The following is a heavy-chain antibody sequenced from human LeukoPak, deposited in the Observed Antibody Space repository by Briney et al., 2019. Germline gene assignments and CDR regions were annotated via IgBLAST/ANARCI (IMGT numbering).Heavy chain of an antibody. V-gene: IGHV3-74*01. Sequence: GGSLRLSYAASGFTFSSYWMHWVRQAPGKGLVWVSRINSDGSSTSYTDSVKGRFTISRDNAESTVSLQMNSLRAEDTAVYYCARGDCTSSTCFADYWGQGTLVTVSS. J-gene: IGHJ4*02. D-gene: IGHD2-2*01. CDR2: INSDGSST. CDR1: GFTFSSYW. CDR3: ARGDCTSSTCFADY.